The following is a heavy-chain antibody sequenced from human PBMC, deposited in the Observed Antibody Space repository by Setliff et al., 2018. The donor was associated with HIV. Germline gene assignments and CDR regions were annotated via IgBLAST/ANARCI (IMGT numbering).Heavy chain of an antibody. D-gene: IGHD1-26*01. V-gene: IGHV5-51*01. CDR3: ARVRMGGFDGFEI. CDR2: IYHADSDT. Sequence: PGGSLKISCKGSGYSFTSYWIGWVRQMPGKGLEWIGIIYHADSDTRYSPSFQGQVAISADKSNSTAYLQWISLKASDSAMSYCARVRMGGFDGFEIWGQGTMVTVSS. CDR1: GYSFTSYW. J-gene: IGHJ3*02.